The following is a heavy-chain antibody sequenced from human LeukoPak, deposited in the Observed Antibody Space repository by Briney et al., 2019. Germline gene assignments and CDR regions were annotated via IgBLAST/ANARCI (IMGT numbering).Heavy chain of an antibody. J-gene: IGHJ6*02. CDR1: GGSIKNYY. Sequence: SETLSLTCTVSGGSIKNYYWIWIRQSPGKGLEWIGYIYYSGSTNYNPSLKSRVTISVDTSKNQFSLELSFVTAADTALYYCARAGYCSSTSCQWVPLVWGQGTTVTVSS. V-gene: IGHV4-59*01. D-gene: IGHD2-2*03. CDR2: IYYSGST. CDR3: ARAGYCSSTSCQWVPLV.